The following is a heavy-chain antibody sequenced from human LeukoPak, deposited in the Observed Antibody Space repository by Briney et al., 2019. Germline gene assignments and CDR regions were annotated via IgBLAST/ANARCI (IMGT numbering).Heavy chain of an antibody. CDR2: ITGSGGST. CDR3: GKDEQGFGMQTSH. J-gene: IGHJ4*02. V-gene: IGHV3-23*01. CDR1: GFDFSSYA. D-gene: IGHD1-14*01. Sequence: AGGSLRLSCAASGFDFSSYAVSWVRQAPGKGLEWVSAITGSGGSTYYADSVKGRFTASRDNPRNTLYLQMNSLRAEDTAVYYCGKDEQGFGMQTSHWGQGTLVTVSS.